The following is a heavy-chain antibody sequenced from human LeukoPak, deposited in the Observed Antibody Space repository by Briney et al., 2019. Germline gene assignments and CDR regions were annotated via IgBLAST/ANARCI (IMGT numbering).Heavy chain of an antibody. Sequence: ASVKVSCKASGYTFTSYYMHWVRQAPGQGLEWTGIINPSGGSTSYAQKFQGRVTMTRDTSTSTVYMELSSLRSEDTAVYYCARSGSPWLQFVGYYFDYWGQGTLVTVSS. CDR3: ARSGSPWLQFVGYYFDY. CDR1: GYTFTSYY. J-gene: IGHJ4*02. D-gene: IGHD5-24*01. V-gene: IGHV1-46*01. CDR2: INPSGGST.